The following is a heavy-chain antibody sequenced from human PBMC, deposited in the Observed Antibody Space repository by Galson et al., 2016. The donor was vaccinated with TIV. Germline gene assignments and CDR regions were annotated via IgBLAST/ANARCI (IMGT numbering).Heavy chain of an antibody. V-gene: IGHV5-51*01. D-gene: IGHD6-19*01. J-gene: IGHJ4*02. Sequence: GAEVKKPGESLKISCRGSGYRFSDYWIGWVRQTPEEGLEWMGVIYPGASDTKYSPSFQGQVTISADKSINTAYLQWNRLKASDTAIYFCATLSSGWPNYFDNWGQGTQVIVSS. CDR2: IYPGASDT. CDR1: GYRFSDYW. CDR3: ATLSSGWPNYFDN.